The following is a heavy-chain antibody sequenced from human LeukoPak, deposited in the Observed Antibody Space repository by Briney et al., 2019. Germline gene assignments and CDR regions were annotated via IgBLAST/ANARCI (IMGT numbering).Heavy chain of an antibody. CDR3: ARGSTRVAVAGSYFDY. CDR1: GGSISSYY. Sequence: SETLSLTCTVSGGSISSYYWSWIRQPAGKGLEWIGRIYTSGSTNYNPSLKSRVTMSVDTSKNQFSLKLSSVTAADTAVYYCARGSTRVAVAGSYFDYWGQGTLVTVSS. D-gene: IGHD6-19*01. J-gene: IGHJ4*02. V-gene: IGHV4-4*07. CDR2: IYTSGST.